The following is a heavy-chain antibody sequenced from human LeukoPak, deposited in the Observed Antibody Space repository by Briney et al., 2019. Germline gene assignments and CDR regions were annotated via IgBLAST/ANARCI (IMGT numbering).Heavy chain of an antibody. V-gene: IGHV7-4-1*02. CDR3: ARDRITSDVGSSSVLYYYYGMDV. Sequence: ASVTVSCKASGYTFTSYAMNWVRQAPGQGLEWMGWINTNTGNPTYAQGFTGRFVFSLDTSVSTAYLQISSLKAEDTAVYYCARDRITSDVGSSSVLYYYYGMDVWGQGTTVTVSS. CDR1: GYTFTSYA. D-gene: IGHD6-13*01. CDR2: INTNTGNP. J-gene: IGHJ6*02.